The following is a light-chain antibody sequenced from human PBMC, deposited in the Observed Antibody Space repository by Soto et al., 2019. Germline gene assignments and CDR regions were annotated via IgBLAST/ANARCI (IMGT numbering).Light chain of an antibody. Sequence: SYELTQPPSVSVAPGQTARITCGGNNIGSKSVHWYQQKPGQAPVLVVYDDSDQPSGIPERFSGSNSGNTATLTISRVEAGDEADYYCQVWDSSSDHPGVFGTGTKVTVL. CDR1: NIGSKS. V-gene: IGLV3-21*02. J-gene: IGLJ1*01. CDR3: QVWDSSSDHPGV. CDR2: DDS.